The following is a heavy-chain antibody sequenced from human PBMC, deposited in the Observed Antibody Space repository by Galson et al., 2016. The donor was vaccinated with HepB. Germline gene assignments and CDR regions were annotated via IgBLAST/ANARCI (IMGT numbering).Heavy chain of an antibody. D-gene: IGHD3-9*01. CDR1: GFTFSSYW. J-gene: IGHJ5*02. CDR3: ARDLRSDWLPENWFDP. Sequence: SLRLSCAASGFTFSSYWMHWVRQAPGKGLVWVSRIKSDGSSTSYADSVKGRFTISRDNAKNTLYLQMNSLRADDTAVYYCARDLRSDWLPENWFDPWGQGTLVTVSS. CDR2: IKSDGSST. V-gene: IGHV3-74*01.